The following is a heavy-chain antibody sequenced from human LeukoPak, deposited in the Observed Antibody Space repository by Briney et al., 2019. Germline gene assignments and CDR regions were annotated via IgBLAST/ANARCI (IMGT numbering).Heavy chain of an antibody. CDR2: ISWNSGSI. Sequence: GGSLRLSCAASGFTFDDYAMHWVRQAPGKGLEWVSGISWNSGSIGYADSVKGRFTISRDNAKNSLYLQMNSLRAEDTAVYYCARDRRGYYGTFYMDVWGKGTTVTISS. J-gene: IGHJ6*03. D-gene: IGHD3-10*01. CDR3: ARDRRGYYGTFYMDV. V-gene: IGHV3-9*01. CDR1: GFTFDDYA.